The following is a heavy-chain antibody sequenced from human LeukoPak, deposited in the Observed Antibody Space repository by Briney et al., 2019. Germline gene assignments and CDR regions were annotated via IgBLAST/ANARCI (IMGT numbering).Heavy chain of an antibody. CDR3: ARGHYGDYVLDY. V-gene: IGHV3-33*01. CDR1: GFTFSSYG. CDR2: TWYDGSNK. J-gene: IGHJ4*02. Sequence: GRSLRLSCAASGFTFSSYGMHWVCQAPGKGLEWVAVTWYDGSNKYYADSVKGRFTISRDNSKNTLYLQMNSLRAEDTAVYYCARGHYGDYVLDYWGQGTLVTVSS. D-gene: IGHD4-17*01.